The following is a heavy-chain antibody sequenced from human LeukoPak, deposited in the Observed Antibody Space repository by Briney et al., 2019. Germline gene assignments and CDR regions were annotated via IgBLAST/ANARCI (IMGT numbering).Heavy chain of an antibody. D-gene: IGHD3-3*01. CDR2: IYHSGST. J-gene: IGHJ5*02. V-gene: IGHV4-4*02. Sequence: PSETLSLTCAVSGGSISSSNWWSWVRQPPGKGLEWIGEIYHSGSTNYNPSLKSRVTISVDKSKNQFSLKLSSVTAADTAVYYCARGFPGFWSPRQWFDPWGQGTLVTVSS. CDR3: ARGFPGFWSPRQWFDP. CDR1: GGSISSSNW.